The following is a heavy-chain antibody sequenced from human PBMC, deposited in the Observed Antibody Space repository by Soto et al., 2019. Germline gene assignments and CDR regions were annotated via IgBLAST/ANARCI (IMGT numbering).Heavy chain of an antibody. CDR2: IIPGIGKT. D-gene: IGHD2-21*01. V-gene: IGHV1-3*01. Sequence: ASVKVACKASGYAFTNYAIHWGRQAPGQRLEWMGWIIPGIGKTNYSQKFQGRVTITGEESASTAYMELSSLRSEDTAVYYCATTIAYDAFDIWGQGTMVTVSS. CDR3: ATTIAYDAFDI. J-gene: IGHJ3*02. CDR1: GYAFTNYA.